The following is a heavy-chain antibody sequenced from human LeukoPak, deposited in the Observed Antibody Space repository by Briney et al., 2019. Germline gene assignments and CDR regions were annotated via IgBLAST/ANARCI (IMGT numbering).Heavy chain of an antibody. CDR2: INPSGGST. CDR3: ARTPLEAARPSEDYYYYYYMDV. J-gene: IGHJ6*03. CDR1: GYTFTSYD. Sequence: ASVKVSRKASGYTFTSYDMHWVRQAPGQGLEWMGIINPSGGSTSYAQKFQGRVTMTRDTSTSTAYMELSSLRSEDTAVYYCARTPLEAARPSEDYYYYYYMDVWGKGTTVTVSS. D-gene: IGHD6-6*01. V-gene: IGHV1-46*01.